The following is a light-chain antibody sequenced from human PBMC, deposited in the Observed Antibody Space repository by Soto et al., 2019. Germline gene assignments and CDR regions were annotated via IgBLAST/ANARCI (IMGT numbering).Light chain of an antibody. CDR2: EVT. Sequence: QSALTQPASVSGSPGQSITICCIGTSSDVGNYELVSWYQQLPGKAPKLIIYEVTKRPSGVPNRFSGSKSGNTASLTISGLLAEDEADYHCCSFAGGSTYVVFGGGTKVTVL. V-gene: IGLV2-23*02. J-gene: IGLJ2*01. CDR3: CSFAGGSTYVV. CDR1: SSDVGNYEL.